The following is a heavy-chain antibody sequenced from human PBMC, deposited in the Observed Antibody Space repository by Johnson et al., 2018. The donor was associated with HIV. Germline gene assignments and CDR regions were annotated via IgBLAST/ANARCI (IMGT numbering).Heavy chain of an antibody. J-gene: IGHJ3*02. CDR2: IKSQVDGGTT. CDR1: GFTFSDAW. Sequence: VQLVESGGGLVKPGGSLRLSCAASGFTFSDAWMNWVRQSPGKGLEWVGRIKSQVDGGTTDFPAPVKGRFSISRDDSKNTVYLQMNSLKSEDTAVYYCTTEGDAFDIWGQGTMVTVSS. CDR3: TTEGDAFDI. V-gene: IGHV3-15*01.